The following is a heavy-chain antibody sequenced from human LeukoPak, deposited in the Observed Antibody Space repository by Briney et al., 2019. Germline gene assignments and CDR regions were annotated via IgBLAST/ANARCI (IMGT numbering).Heavy chain of an antibody. CDR1: GGSTSNYF. CDR3: ARDPDWHGHYFVY. J-gene: IGHJ4*02. V-gene: IGHV4-4*07. Sequence: SETLSLTCTVSGGSTSNYFCTWLRQSAGKGLEWIGRIHTSGSTNYNPSLKSRVSMSVDTSKNQFSLKLSSVTAADTAVYYCARDPDWHGHYFVYWGQGALVTVSS. D-gene: IGHD3/OR15-3a*01. CDR2: IHTSGST.